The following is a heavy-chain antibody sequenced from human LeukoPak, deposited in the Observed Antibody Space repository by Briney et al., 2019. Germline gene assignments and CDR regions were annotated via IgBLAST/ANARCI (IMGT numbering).Heavy chain of an antibody. Sequence: GGSLRLSCAASGFAFCSNWMHWVRQTPGKGLVWVSRINSGGSGTSYADSVEGRFTISRDNAKNTLYLQMNSLRAEDTAVYYCATSLGPLTEYWGQGTLVTVSS. V-gene: IGHV3-74*01. CDR2: INSGGSGT. D-gene: IGHD7-27*01. CDR3: ATSLGPLTEY. J-gene: IGHJ4*02. CDR1: GFAFCSNW.